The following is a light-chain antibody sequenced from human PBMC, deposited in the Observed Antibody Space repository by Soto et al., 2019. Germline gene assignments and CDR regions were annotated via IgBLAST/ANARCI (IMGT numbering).Light chain of an antibody. V-gene: IGKV4-1*01. CDR2: WAS. CDR3: QQYYSTPLT. J-gene: IGKJ4*01. Sequence: DIVMTQSPDSLAVSLGERATINCKSSQTVLYSSNNKNYLAWYQQKPGQPPKLLIYWASTRQSGVPDRFSGSGDWTDFTLTISSLQAEDVAVYYCQQYYSTPLTFGGGTKVELK. CDR1: QTVLYSSNNKNY.